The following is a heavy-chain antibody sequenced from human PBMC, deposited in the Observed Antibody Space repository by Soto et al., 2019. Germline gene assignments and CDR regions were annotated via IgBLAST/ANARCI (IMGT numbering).Heavy chain of an antibody. CDR2: IIPIFGTP. D-gene: IGHD3-10*01. CDR3: ATGGNYYGTSDLAY. V-gene: IGHV1-69*01. J-gene: IGHJ4*02. CDR1: GDSFSSYA. Sequence: QVQLVQSVAEVKKPGSSVKVSCKASGDSFSSYAISWVRQAPGHGLEWMGRIIPIFGTPNYAQRVEGRVTITADESKSTANMELSSLRSDDTAVYYCATGGNYYGTSDLAYWGQGTLVTVSS.